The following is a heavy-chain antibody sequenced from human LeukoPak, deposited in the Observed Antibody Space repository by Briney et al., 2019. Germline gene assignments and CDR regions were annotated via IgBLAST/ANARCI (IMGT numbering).Heavy chain of an antibody. CDR3: GGGPGYRSDY. V-gene: IGHV3-7*05. J-gene: IGHJ4*02. Sequence: RGSLRLSCAASGLIFNAYWMTWVRQAPGQGLEWVANINRDGSEKNYVDSVRGRFTISRDNTKNSMYLQMNSLRVEDTAVYYCGGGPGYRSDYWGQGTLVTVSS. CDR1: GLIFNAYW. CDR2: INRDGSEK. D-gene: IGHD5-12*01.